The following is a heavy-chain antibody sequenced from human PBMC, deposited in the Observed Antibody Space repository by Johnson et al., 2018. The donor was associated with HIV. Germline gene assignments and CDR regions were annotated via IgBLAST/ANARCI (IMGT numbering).Heavy chain of an antibody. J-gene: IGHJ3*02. V-gene: IGHV3-64*01. D-gene: IGHD3-10*01. Sequence: VQLVESGGGVVRPGGSLRLSCAASGFTFSDYYMSWIRQAPGKGLEYVSGISSNGGSTYYAKSVKGRFTISRDNDKNTLYLEMGSLRVEDMAVYYCARSRGPMRKDAFDIWGQGTKVTVSS. CDR3: ARSRGPMRKDAFDI. CDR1: GFTFSDYY. CDR2: ISSNGGST.